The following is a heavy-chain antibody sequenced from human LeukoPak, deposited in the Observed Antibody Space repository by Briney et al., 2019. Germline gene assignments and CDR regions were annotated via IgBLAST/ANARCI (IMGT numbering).Heavy chain of an antibody. CDR1: GFSFSTYW. CDR2: INQDASVR. Sequence: GGSLRLSCAASGFSFSTYWMSWVRQTPEKGLEFVANINQDASVRNYMDSLKGRCTISRDNAKKSVYPEINSLRADDTAVYYCARDPGSSSFDLWGQGALVTVSS. CDR3: ARDPGSSSFDL. D-gene: IGHD6-13*01. V-gene: IGHV3-7*01. J-gene: IGHJ4*02.